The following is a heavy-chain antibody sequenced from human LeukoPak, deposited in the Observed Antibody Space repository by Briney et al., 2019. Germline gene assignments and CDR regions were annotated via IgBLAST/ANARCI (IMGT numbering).Heavy chain of an antibody. CDR3: ARDGGYDSSGYYRAYFDY. CDR1: GGTFSSYA. CDR2: IIPIFGTA. Sequence: SVKVSCKASGGTFSSYAISWVRQAPGQGLEWMGGIIPIFGTANYAQKFQGRVTITTDESTSTAYMELSSLRSEDTAVYYCARDGGYDSSGYYRAYFDYWGQGTLVTVSS. V-gene: IGHV1-69*05. D-gene: IGHD3-22*01. J-gene: IGHJ4*02.